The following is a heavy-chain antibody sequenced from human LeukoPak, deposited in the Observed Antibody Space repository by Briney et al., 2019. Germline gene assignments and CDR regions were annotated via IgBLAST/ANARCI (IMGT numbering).Heavy chain of an antibody. J-gene: IGHJ4*02. Sequence: PSETLSLTCTVSGGSISSYYWSWIRQPPGKGLEWIGYIYYRGSTNYNPSLKSRVTISVDTSKNQFSLKLSSVTAADTAVYYCARHGVVGGDGYNFDYWGQGTLVAVSS. V-gene: IGHV4-59*08. CDR2: IYYRGST. D-gene: IGHD5-24*01. CDR3: ARHGVVGGDGYNFDY. CDR1: GGSISSYY.